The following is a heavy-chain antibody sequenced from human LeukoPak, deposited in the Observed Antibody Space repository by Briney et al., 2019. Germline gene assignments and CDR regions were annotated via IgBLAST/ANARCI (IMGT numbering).Heavy chain of an antibody. CDR1: GFTFSDFA. D-gene: IGHD4-17*01. J-gene: IGHJ4*02. V-gene: IGHV3-49*04. CDR2: IRSKAYGGTT. Sequence: QSGRSLRLSCTASGFTFSDFAMNWVRQAPGKGLEWVGFIRSKAYGGTTEYAASVKGRFTISRDDSKSIAYLQMISLKSEDAAVYYCTRGGLEDGDYIFDYWGQGTRVTVSS. CDR3: TRGGLEDGDYIFDY.